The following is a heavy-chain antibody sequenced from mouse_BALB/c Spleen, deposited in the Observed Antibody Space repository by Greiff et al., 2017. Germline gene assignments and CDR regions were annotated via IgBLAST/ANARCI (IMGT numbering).Heavy chain of an antibody. J-gene: IGHJ2*01. Sequence: EVMLVESGGGLVKTGGSRKLSCAASGFTFSSFGMHWVRQAPEKGLEWVAYISSGSSTIYYADTVKGRFTISRDNPKNTLFLQIASLRSEDTAMYYCARADGFDDWGQGTTLTVSS. V-gene: IGHV5-17*02. CDR1: GFTFSSFG. D-gene: IGHD2-3*01. CDR2: ISSGSSTI. CDR3: ARADGFDD.